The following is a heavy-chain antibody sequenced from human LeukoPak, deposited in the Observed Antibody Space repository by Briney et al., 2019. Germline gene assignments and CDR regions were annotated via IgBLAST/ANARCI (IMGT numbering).Heavy chain of an antibody. Sequence: SETLSLTCTVSGGSISSSSYHWGWIRQPPGKGLEWIGSIHYSGSTYYNPSLKSRVTISLDTSKNQVSLKLTSMTAADTAVYYCSLAKWNVNCFDTWGHGTLVTVSS. V-gene: IGHV4-39*01. CDR1: GGSISSSSYH. D-gene: IGHD1-20*01. CDR2: IHYSGST. CDR3: SLAKWNVNCFDT. J-gene: IGHJ5*01.